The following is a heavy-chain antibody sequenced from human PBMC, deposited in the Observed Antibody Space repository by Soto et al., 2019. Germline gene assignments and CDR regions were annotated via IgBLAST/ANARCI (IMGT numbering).Heavy chain of an antibody. CDR2: VSYDGSNK. Sequence: QVQLVESGGGVVQPGRSLRLSCAASGFTFSSSGMYWVRQAPGKGLEWVALVSYDGSNKYYADSVKGRFTISRDNSKNTLYLQMNRLRLEDTALYYCAKGKHDYGDYDIFDYWGQGTLVTVSS. CDR3: AKGKHDYGDYDIFDY. D-gene: IGHD4-17*01. J-gene: IGHJ4*02. V-gene: IGHV3-30*18. CDR1: GFTFSSSG.